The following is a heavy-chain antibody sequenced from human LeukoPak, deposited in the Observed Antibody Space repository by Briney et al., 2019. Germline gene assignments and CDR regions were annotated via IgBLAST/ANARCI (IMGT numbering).Heavy chain of an antibody. Sequence: GGSLRLSCAASGFSFTSYEMHWVRQAPGKGLEWVAVISYDAKNKNYADSVKRRFTISRDNFMNMLYLQMNSLRVEDTAVYYCATASFTYGDYGDNWFDPWGQGTLVTVSP. CDR2: ISYDAKNK. D-gene: IGHD4-17*01. CDR3: ATASFTYGDYGDNWFDP. V-gene: IGHV3-30*04. CDR1: GFSFTSYE. J-gene: IGHJ5*02.